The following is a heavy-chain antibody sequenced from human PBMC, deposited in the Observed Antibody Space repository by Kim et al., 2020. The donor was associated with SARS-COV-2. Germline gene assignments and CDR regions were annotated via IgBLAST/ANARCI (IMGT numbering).Heavy chain of an antibody. D-gene: IGHD6-13*01. J-gene: IGHJ4*02. Sequence: YYADSVKGRFTISRDNAKNSLYLQMNSLRAEDTAVYYCARDEQQLGKFDYWGQGTLVTVSS. CDR3: ARDEQQLGKFDY. V-gene: IGHV3-21*01.